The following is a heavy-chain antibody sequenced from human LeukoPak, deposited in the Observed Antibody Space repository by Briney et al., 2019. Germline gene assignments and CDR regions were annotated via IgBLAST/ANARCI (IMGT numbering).Heavy chain of an antibody. J-gene: IGHJ5*02. Sequence: SETLSLTCAVYGGSFSGYYWSWIRQPPGKGLEWIGEINHSGSTNYNPSLKSRVTISVDTSKNQFSLKLSSVTAADTAVYYCAGDWCSSTSCQNWFDPWGQGTLVTVSS. CDR1: GGSFSGYY. CDR2: INHSGST. D-gene: IGHD2-2*01. CDR3: AGDWCSSTSCQNWFDP. V-gene: IGHV4-34*01.